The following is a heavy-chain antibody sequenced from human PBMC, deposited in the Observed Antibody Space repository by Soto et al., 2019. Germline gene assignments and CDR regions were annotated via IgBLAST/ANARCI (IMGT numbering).Heavy chain of an antibody. J-gene: IGHJ4*02. CDR3: ARIKIAARTGKYYFDY. D-gene: IGHD6-6*01. CDR1: GGSISSGGYY. V-gene: IGHV4-31*03. Sequence: PSETLSLTCTVSGGSISSGGYYWSWIRQHPGKGLEWIGYIYYSGSTYYNPSLKSRVTISVDTSKNQFSLKLSSVTAADTAVYYCARIKIAARTGKYYFDYWGQGTLVTVSS. CDR2: IYYSGST.